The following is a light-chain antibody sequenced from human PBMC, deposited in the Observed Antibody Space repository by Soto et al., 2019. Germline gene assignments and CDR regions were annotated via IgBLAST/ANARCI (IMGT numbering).Light chain of an antibody. V-gene: IGKV3-15*01. CDR1: QSLSSN. Sequence: EIVLRQSPATLSVSPGERATLSCRASQSLSSNLAWYQQKVGQPPRLLIYAASTRATGIPARFTGSESGTEFTLTISSLQSEDFAVYYCQQYRNSPVTFGGGNKVDIK. J-gene: IGKJ4*01. CDR3: QQYRNSPVT. CDR2: AAS.